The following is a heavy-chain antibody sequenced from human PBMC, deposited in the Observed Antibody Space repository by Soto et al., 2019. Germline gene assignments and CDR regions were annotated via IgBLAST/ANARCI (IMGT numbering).Heavy chain of an antibody. V-gene: IGHV1-69*12. D-gene: IGHD2-2*01. CDR1: GGTFSSYA. Sequence: QVQLVQSGAEVKKPGSSVKVSCKASGGTFSSYAISWVRQAPGQGLEWMGGIIPIFGTANYAQKFQGRVTITADESTSTAYMELSSLRSEDTAVYYCARRGWVPAAAYYYGMDVWGQGTTVTVSS. CDR3: ARRGWVPAAAYYYGMDV. J-gene: IGHJ6*02. CDR2: IIPIFGTA.